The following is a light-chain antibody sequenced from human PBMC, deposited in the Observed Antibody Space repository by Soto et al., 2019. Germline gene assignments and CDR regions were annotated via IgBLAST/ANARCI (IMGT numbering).Light chain of an antibody. V-gene: IGKV3-11*01. CDR1: QSVSSN. J-gene: IGKJ5*01. CDR2: DAS. CDR3: QQRSNWPPIT. Sequence: EFVMTQSPDTLSVSPGERATLSCRASQSVSSNLAWYQQKPGQAPRILIYDASNRATGITARFSGSGSGTDFTPTTSSLEDADFAVYYCQQRSNWPPITFGQGTRLEIK.